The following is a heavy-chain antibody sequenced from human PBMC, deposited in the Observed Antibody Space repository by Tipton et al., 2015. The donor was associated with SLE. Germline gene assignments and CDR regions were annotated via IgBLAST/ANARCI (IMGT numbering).Heavy chain of an antibody. D-gene: IGHD3-3*01. J-gene: IGHJ3*02. V-gene: IGHV4-4*07. Sequence: TLSLTCTVSGSSISNYYWSWIRQSAGKGLEWIGRVHTSGSTSYNPSLKSRVTISVDTSKNQFSLKVSSVTAADTAVYYCAREGSITIFGVVTHDAFDIWGQGTMVTVSS. CDR2: VHTSGST. CDR3: AREGSITIFGVVTHDAFDI. CDR1: GSSISNYY.